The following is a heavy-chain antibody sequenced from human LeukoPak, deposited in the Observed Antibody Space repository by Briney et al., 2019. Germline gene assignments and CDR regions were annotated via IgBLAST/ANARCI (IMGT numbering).Heavy chain of an antibody. Sequence: GGSLRLSCAASGFTFSSYGMHWVRQAPGKGLEWVAVIWYDGSNKYYADSVKGRFTISRDNSKNTLYLQMNSLRAEDTAVYYCARWYNDYYDSSGLDYWGQGTQVTVSS. D-gene: IGHD3-22*01. CDR3: ARWYNDYYDSSGLDY. CDR2: IWYDGSNK. CDR1: GFTFSSYG. J-gene: IGHJ4*02. V-gene: IGHV3-33*01.